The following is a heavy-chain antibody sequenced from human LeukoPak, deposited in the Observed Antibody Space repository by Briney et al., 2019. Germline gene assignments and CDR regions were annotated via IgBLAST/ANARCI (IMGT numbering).Heavy chain of an antibody. V-gene: IGHV6-1*01. CDR1: GDSVSSNSAA. D-gene: IGHD5-12*01. CDR2: TYYRSKWYN. J-gene: IGHJ6*02. Sequence: SQTLSLTCAISGDSVSSNSAAWNWIRHSPSRGLEWLGRTYYRSKWYNDYAVSVKSRITINPDTSKNQFSLQLNSVTPEDTAVYYCARGDIVATIPLYYYGMDVWGQGTTVTVSS. CDR3: ARGDIVATIPLYYYGMDV.